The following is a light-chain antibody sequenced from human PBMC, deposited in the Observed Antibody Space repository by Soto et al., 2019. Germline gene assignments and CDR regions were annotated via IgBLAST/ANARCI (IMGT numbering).Light chain of an antibody. Sequence: QSALTQPGSVSGSPGQSITISRTGTSSDVGTYNSVSWYQQYPGKAPKLMIHDVSNRPSGVSNRFSGSKSGNTASLTISGLQAEHEADYYCSSYTSSSSYVFGSGTKLTVL. CDR3: SSYTSSSSYV. V-gene: IGLV2-14*01. CDR2: DVS. CDR1: SSDVGTYNS. J-gene: IGLJ1*01.